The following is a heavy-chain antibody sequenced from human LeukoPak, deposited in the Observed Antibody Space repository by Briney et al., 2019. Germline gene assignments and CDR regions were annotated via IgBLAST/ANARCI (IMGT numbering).Heavy chain of an antibody. J-gene: IGHJ4*02. D-gene: IGHD4-17*01. CDR3: ARLPTVTFFDY. V-gene: IGHV4-39*01. CDR1: DDSINNDRYF. CDR2: INYSGRT. Sequence: PSETLSLTCSISDDSINNDRYFWAWIRQPPGKGLEWIASINYSGRTYYNPSLNSRLIISVDTAKRQFSLKLSSVTAADTAVYYCARLPTVTFFDYWGQGTLVTVSS.